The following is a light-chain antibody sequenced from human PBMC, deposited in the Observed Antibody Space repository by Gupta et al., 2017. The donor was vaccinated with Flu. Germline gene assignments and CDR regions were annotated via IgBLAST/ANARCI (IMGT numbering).Light chain of an antibody. CDR2: EVS. CDR1: SDVANYNL. J-gene: IGLJ2*01. CDR3: CSYAGSSTVV. V-gene: IGLV2-23*02. Sequence: SDVANYNLVSWYHQHPGKAPKLMISEVSTRPSGVSNRFSGSKSGNTSSLTSSGLQAEDEADYYCCSYAGSSTVVFGGGTKLTVL.